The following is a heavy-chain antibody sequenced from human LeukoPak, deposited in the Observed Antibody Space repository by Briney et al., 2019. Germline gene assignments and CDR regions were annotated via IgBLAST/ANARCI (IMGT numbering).Heavy chain of an antibody. J-gene: IGHJ4*02. Sequence: GGSLRLSCAASGFTFFNYSMNWVRQAPGKGLEWVSSISCSSDFIYYADSLKGRFTISRDNAKNSLYLQMNSLRAEDTAVYYCARDLGGGSSSLFDYWGQETLVTVSS. V-gene: IGHV3-21*01. CDR1: GFTFFNYS. D-gene: IGHD6-13*01. CDR3: ARDLGGGSSSLFDY. CDR2: ISCSSDFI.